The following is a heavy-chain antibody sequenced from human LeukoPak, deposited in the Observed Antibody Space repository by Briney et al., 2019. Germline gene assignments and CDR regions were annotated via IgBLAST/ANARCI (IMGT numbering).Heavy chain of an antibody. V-gene: IGHV3-11*01. CDR3: LLYCGGDCYNDAFDI. CDR1: GFTFSDYY. J-gene: IGHJ3*02. Sequence: TPGGSLRLSCAASGFTFSDYYMSWIRQAPGKGLEWVSYISSSGSTIYYADSVKGRFTISRDNAKNSLYLQMNSLRAEDTAVYYCLLYCGGDCYNDAFDIWGQGTMVTVSS. CDR2: ISSSGSTI. D-gene: IGHD2-21*02.